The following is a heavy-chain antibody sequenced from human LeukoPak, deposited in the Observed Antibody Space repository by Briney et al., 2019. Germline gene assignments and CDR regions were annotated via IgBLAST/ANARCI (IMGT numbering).Heavy chain of an antibody. Sequence: GASVKVSFKTSGYTFTDSYMHWVRQAPGQGLEWIGWINPNAGDTTYAQGFHGRVTMTRDTSISTVYMELNSLKLDDTAVYYCTREGRVGVPFDYWGQGTLVTVSS. D-gene: IGHD2-15*01. CDR3: TREGRVGVPFDY. CDR1: GYTFTDSY. J-gene: IGHJ4*02. V-gene: IGHV1-2*02. CDR2: INPNAGDT.